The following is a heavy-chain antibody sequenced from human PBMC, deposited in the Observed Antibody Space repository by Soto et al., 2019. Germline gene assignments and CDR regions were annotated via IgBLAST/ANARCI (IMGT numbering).Heavy chain of an antibody. Sequence: QVQLVQSGAEVKKPGASVKVFCKASGYTFTSYGISWVRQAPGQGLEWMGWISAYNGNTNYAQKLQGRVTMTTDTSTSTAYMELRSLRSDDTAVYYCARDHSYGYSYGYSFDYWGQGTLVTVSS. CDR2: ISAYNGNT. J-gene: IGHJ4*02. CDR3: ARDHSYGYSYGYSFDY. D-gene: IGHD5-18*01. V-gene: IGHV1-18*01. CDR1: GYTFTSYG.